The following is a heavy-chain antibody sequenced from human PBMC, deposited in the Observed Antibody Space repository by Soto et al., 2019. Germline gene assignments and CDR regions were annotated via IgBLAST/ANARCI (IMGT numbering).Heavy chain of an antibody. Sequence: SVKVSCKASGGTFSSETITWVRQAPGQGLEWMGGIIPITDTANYAQNFQGRVTITADESTSTVYMELSSLRSEDTAVYYCATLVPAPIKLFPRLGWFDPWGQGTLVTVS. D-gene: IGHD2-2*02. J-gene: IGHJ5*02. CDR1: GGTFSSET. CDR3: ATLVPAPIKLFPRLGWFDP. V-gene: IGHV1-69*13. CDR2: IIPITDTA.